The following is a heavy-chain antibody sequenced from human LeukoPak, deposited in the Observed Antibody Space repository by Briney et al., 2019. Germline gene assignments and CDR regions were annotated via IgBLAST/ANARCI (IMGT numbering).Heavy chain of an antibody. J-gene: IGHJ5*02. CDR1: GGSFSGYY. Sequence: SSETLSLTCAVYGGSFSGYYWSWIRQPPGKGLEWIGEINHSGSTNYNPSLKSRVTISVDTSKNQFSLKLSSVTAADTAVYYCARARGGYCSSTSCLFDPWGQGTLVTVSS. CDR3: ARARGGYCSSTSCLFDP. D-gene: IGHD2-2*01. V-gene: IGHV4-34*01. CDR2: INHSGST.